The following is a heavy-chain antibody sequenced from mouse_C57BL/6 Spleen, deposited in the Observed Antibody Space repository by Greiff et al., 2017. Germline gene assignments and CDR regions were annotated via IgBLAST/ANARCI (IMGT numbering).Heavy chain of an antibody. J-gene: IGHJ2*01. CDR2: IYPGSGNT. Sequence: VQLQESGAELVRPGASVKLSCKASGYTFTDYYINWVKQRPGQGLEWIARIYPGSGNTYYNEKFKGKATLTAEKSSSTAYMQLSSLTSEDSAVYFCAREAYYYGTLYYFDYWGQGTTLTVSS. D-gene: IGHD1-1*01. CDR3: AREAYYYGTLYYFDY. V-gene: IGHV1-76*01. CDR1: GYTFTDYY.